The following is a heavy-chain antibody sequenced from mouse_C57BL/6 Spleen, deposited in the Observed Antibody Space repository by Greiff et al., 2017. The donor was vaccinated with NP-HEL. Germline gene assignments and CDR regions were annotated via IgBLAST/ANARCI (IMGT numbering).Heavy chain of an antibody. J-gene: IGHJ3*01. D-gene: IGHD1-1*01. CDR1: GYTFTDYN. CDR2: INPNNGGT. V-gene: IGHV1-18*01. CDR3: ARDHGSSSWFAY. Sequence: VQLQQSGPELVKPGASVKIPCKASGYTFTDYNMDWVKQSHGKSLEWIGDINPNNGGTIYNQKFKGKATLTVDKSSSTAYMELRSLTSEDTAVYYCARDHGSSSWFAYWGQGTLVTVSA.